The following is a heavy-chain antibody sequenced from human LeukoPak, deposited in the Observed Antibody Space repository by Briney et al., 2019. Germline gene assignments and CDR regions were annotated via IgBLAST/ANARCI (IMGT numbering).Heavy chain of an antibody. D-gene: IGHD1-7*01. V-gene: IGHV1-46*01. CDR2: INPSGGST. CDR3: ARDQRGSNWNYCPGFDY. J-gene: IGHJ4*02. CDR1: GYTFTSYY. Sequence: VASVKVSCKASGYTFTSYYMHWLRQAPGQGLEWMGIINPSGGSTSYAQKSQGRVTMTRDTSTSTVYMELSSLRSEDTAVYYCARDQRGSNWNYCPGFDYWGQGTLVTVSS.